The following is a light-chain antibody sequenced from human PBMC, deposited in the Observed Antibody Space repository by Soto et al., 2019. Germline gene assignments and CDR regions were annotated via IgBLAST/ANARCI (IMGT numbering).Light chain of an antibody. V-gene: IGKV1-5*03. Sequence: DIQMTQSPSTLSASVGDRVTITCRASQSISSWLAWYQQKPGKAPKLLIYLASSLESGVPSRFSGSGSGTEFTLTISSLQPDDFATYYCQQYSSYYTFGQGTKLEIK. CDR1: QSISSW. CDR2: LAS. CDR3: QQYSSYYT. J-gene: IGKJ2*01.